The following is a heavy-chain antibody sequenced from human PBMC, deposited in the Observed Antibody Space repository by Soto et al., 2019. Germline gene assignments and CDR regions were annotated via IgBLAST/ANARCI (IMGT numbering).Heavy chain of an antibody. CDR2: IRGSGGST. CDR3: AKSRADDYGSSGYPVDY. J-gene: IGHJ4*02. V-gene: IGHV3-23*01. CDR1: GFTFSSYA. Sequence: EVQLLESGGGLVQPGGSLRLSCAASGFTFSSYAMSWVRQAPGKGLEWVSAIRGSGGSTYYADSVKGRFTISRDNSKNTLDLQMNSLGAEDTAVHYCAKSRADDYGSSGYPVDYCGQGTLVTVSA. D-gene: IGHD3-22*01.